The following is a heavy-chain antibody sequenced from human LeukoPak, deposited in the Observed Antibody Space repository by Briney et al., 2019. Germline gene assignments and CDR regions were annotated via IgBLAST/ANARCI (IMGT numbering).Heavy chain of an antibody. J-gene: IGHJ6*02. CDR3: ARDPEIRGVIVYYYGMDV. CDR2: ISYDGSRE. D-gene: IGHD3-10*01. V-gene: IGHV3-30*03. Sequence: PGGSLRLSCAASGFTFSNYGMNWVRQAPGKGLEWVAVISYDGSREYYADSVKGRFSVSRDNSKNTMYLQMNSLRAEDTAVYYCARDPEIRGVIVYYYGMDVWGQGTTVTVSS. CDR1: GFTFSNYG.